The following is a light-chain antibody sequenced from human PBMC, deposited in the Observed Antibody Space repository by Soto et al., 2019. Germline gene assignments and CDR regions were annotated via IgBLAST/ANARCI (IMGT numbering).Light chain of an antibody. V-gene: IGLV1-44*01. J-gene: IGLJ3*02. Sequence: QSALTQPPSASGTPGQRVTISCSGSSSNIGSNTVNWYRQLPGTAPKLLLYTDDQRPSGVPDRFSGSKSGTSASLAISGLQSEDESDYYCAVWDDSLDAGVFGGGTKLTVL. CDR3: AVWDDSLDAGV. CDR2: TDD. CDR1: SSNIGSNT.